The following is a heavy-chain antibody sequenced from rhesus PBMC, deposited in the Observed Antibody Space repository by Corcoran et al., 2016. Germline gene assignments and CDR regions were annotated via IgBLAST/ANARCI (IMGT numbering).Heavy chain of an antibody. CDR1: GYSVRRGFV. D-gene: IGHD3-40*01. J-gene: IGHJ4*01. V-gene: IGHV4-127*01. Sequence: QLQLQESGPGMVRPSEHLSLPCAVSGYSVRRGFVWVRIRQPPRKGLEWIGYIGGSSDSTNYNPSLKSRVTISKDTSKNQFSLKLSSVTAADTAVYYCARTTITILVVDMYLLDLWGQGVLVTVSS. CDR2: IGGSSDST. CDR3: ARTTITILVVDMYLLDL.